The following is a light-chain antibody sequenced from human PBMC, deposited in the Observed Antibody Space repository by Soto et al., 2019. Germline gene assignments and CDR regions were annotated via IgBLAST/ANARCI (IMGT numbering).Light chain of an antibody. Sequence: SYELTQPPSVSVSPGQTATIPCSGDKLGDKYACWYQQKPGQSLVLVIYENNKRPSGIPERFSGSNSGNTATLTISGTQTMDEADYYCQTWDSSASYVFGTGTKVTVL. J-gene: IGLJ1*01. CDR1: KLGDKY. CDR3: QTWDSSASYV. CDR2: ENN. V-gene: IGLV3-1*01.